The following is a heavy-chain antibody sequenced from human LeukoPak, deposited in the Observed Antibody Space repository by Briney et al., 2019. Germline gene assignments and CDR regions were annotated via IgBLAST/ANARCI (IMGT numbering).Heavy chain of an antibody. J-gene: IGHJ4*02. V-gene: IGHV3-30-3*01. Sequence: GRSLRLSCAASGFTFSSYAMHWVRQAPGKGLEWVAVISYDGSNKYYADSVKGRFTISRDNSKNTLYLQMNSLRAEDTAVYYCAKGGSYYDSFDYWGQGTLVTVSS. D-gene: IGHD1-26*01. CDR1: GFTFSSYA. CDR3: AKGGSYYDSFDY. CDR2: ISYDGSNK.